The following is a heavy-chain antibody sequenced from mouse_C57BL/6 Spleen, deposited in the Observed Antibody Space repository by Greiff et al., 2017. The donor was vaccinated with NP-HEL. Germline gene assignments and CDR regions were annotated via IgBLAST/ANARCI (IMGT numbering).Heavy chain of an antibody. J-gene: IGHJ4*01. CDR3: ARGGFPYAMDY. Sequence: QVQLQQPGAELVKPGASVKLSCKASGYTFTSYWMHWVKQRPGRGLEWIGRFDPNSGGTKYNEKFKSKATLTVDKPSSTAYMQLSSLTSEDSAVYYCARGGFPYAMDYWGQGTSVTVSS. V-gene: IGHV1-72*01. D-gene: IGHD1-1*02. CDR1: GYTFTSYW. CDR2: FDPNSGGT.